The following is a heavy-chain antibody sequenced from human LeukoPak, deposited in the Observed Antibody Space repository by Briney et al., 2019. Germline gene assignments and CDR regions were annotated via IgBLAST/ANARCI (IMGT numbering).Heavy chain of an antibody. D-gene: IGHD3-16*01. CDR1: GFTFSSCA. CDR3: AKSQFGGVFDGFDI. J-gene: IGHJ3*02. V-gene: IGHV3-23*01. CDR2: IGGSGAST. Sequence: GGSLTLSCAPSGFTFSSCAMSWVRQAPGGGLEWVSAIGGSGASTYYADTVKGRFTISRDNSKNTLYVQMYSLRAEDTAVYYCAKSQFGGVFDGFDIWGQGTMVTVSS.